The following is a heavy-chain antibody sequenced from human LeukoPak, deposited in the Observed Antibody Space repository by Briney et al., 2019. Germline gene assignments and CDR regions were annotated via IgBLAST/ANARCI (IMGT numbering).Heavy chain of an antibody. CDR2: IWYDGSNK. Sequence: GGSLRLSCAASGFTFSSYGMHWVRQAPGKGLEGVAVIWYDGSNKYYADSVKGRFTISRDNSKNTLYLQMNSLRAEDTAVYYCAKDSESSGSYLFDYWGRGTLVTVSS. V-gene: IGHV3-33*06. D-gene: IGHD1-26*01. CDR1: GFTFSSYG. J-gene: IGHJ4*02. CDR3: AKDSESSGSYLFDY.